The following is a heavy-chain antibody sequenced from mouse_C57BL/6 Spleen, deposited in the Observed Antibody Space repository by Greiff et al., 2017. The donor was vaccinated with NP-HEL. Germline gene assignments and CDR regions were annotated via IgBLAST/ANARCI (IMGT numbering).Heavy chain of an antibody. CDR2: IDPENGDT. D-gene: IGHD3-2*02. Sequence: EVQLQQSGAELVRPGASVKLSCTASGFNIKDDYMHWVKQRPEQGLEWIGWIDPENGDTEYASKFQGKATITADTSSNTAYLQLSSLTSEDTAVYYCTTPAQAKDYAMDYWGQGTSVTVSS. CDR3: TTPAQAKDYAMDY. CDR1: GFNIKDDY. V-gene: IGHV14-4*01. J-gene: IGHJ4*01.